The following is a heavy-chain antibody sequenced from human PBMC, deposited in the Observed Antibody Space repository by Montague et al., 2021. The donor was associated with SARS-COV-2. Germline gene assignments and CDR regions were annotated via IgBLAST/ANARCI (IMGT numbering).Heavy chain of an antibody. D-gene: IGHD3-16*01. CDR3: AREFRIELWQTNWYFGL. J-gene: IGHJ2*01. V-gene: IGHV4-59*11. Sequence: SETLSLTCTVSAGSISSHYWSWIRQPPGKALEWIGYIYYSGSTNYNPSLKSRVTISVDTSKNRFSLKLSSVTAADTAVYYCAREFRIELWQTNWYFGLWGRGTLVTASS. CDR2: IYYSGST. CDR1: AGSISSHY.